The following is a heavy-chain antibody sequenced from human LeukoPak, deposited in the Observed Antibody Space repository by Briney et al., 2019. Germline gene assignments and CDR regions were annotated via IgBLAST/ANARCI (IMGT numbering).Heavy chain of an antibody. D-gene: IGHD1-14*01. Sequence: GGSLRLSCAASGFTFSSYSMNWVRQAPGKGLEWVSSISSSSSYIYYADSVKGRFTISRDNAKNSLYLQMNSLRAEDTAVYYCAREVAEYYYGLDVWGQGTTVTVSS. CDR2: ISSSSSYI. J-gene: IGHJ6*02. CDR1: GFTFSSYS. CDR3: AREVAEYYYGLDV. V-gene: IGHV3-21*01.